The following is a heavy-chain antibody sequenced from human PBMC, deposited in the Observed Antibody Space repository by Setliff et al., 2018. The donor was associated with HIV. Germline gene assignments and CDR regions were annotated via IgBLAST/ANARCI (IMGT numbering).Heavy chain of an antibody. CDR3: ATGLSSTDPSSNS. D-gene: IGHD1-1*01. V-gene: IGHV1-69*08. CDR1: GGI. Sequence: KVSCKTSGGIISWVRQAPGQGLEWMGRIIPVGGTTNYAQKSQGRVTITADKSTSTVYMELSSLRSDDTAVYYCATGLSSTDPSSNSWGQGTPVTVS. CDR2: IIPVGGTT. J-gene: IGHJ4*02.